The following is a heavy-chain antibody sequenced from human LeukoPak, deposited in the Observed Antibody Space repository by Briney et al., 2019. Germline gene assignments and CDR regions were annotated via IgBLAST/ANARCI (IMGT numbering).Heavy chain of an antibody. CDR3: ARCPYYYDSSGSPPNAFDI. J-gene: IGHJ3*02. D-gene: IGHD3-22*01. CDR1: GGSFSGYY. CDR2: INHSGST. V-gene: IGHV4-34*01. Sequence: SETLSLTCAVYGGSFSGYYWSWIRQPPGKGLGWIGEINHSGSTNYNPSLKSRVTISVDTSKNQFSLKLSSVTAADTAVYYCARCPYYYDSSGSPPNAFDIWGQGTMVTVSS.